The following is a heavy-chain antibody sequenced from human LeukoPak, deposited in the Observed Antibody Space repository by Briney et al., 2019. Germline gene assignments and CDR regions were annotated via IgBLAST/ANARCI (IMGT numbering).Heavy chain of an antibody. CDR3: AKSSSWYREFDY. CDR1: GGSFSGYY. CDR2: IYYSGST. D-gene: IGHD6-13*01. J-gene: IGHJ4*02. Sequence: SETLSLTCAVYGGSFSGYYWSWIRQPPGKGLEWIGNIYYSGSTYYNPSLKSRVTISVDTSKNQFSLKLSSVTATDTAVYYCAKSSSWYREFDYWGQGTLVTVSS. V-gene: IGHV4-34*01.